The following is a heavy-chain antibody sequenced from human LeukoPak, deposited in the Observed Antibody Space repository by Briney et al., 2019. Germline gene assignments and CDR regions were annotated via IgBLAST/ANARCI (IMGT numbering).Heavy chain of an antibody. Sequence: PGGSLRLSCAASGFTFSSYAMSWVRQAPGKGLEWVSVISGSGSSTYYADSVKGRFTISRDNAKNSLYLQMNSLRVEDTAVYYCARGGGCFYNYWGQGTLVTVSS. CDR3: ARGGGCFYNY. D-gene: IGHD2-15*01. CDR2: ISGSGSST. CDR1: GFTFSSYA. J-gene: IGHJ4*02. V-gene: IGHV3-23*01.